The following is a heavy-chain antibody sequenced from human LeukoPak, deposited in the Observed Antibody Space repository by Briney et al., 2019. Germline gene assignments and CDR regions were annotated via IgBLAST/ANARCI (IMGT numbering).Heavy chain of an antibody. Sequence: SETLSLTCSVSDDSITIYYWTWIRQPAGKGLEWIGRIYNGGIITYNPSLKSRVTMSIDTSNNQFSLRLRFVTAADTAVYYCARRRYFDLWGRGTLVTVSS. V-gene: IGHV4-4*07. J-gene: IGHJ2*01. CDR1: DDSITIYY. CDR2: IYNGGII. CDR3: ARRRYFDL.